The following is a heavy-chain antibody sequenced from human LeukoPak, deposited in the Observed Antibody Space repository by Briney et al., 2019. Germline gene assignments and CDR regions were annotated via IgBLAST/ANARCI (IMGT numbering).Heavy chain of an antibody. V-gene: IGHV3-23*01. CDR2: ISGSGGST. D-gene: IGHD1-14*01. J-gene: IGHJ4*02. Sequence: GGSLRLSCAASGFTFSSYAMSWVRQAPGKGLEWVSAISGSGGSTYYADSVKGRFTISRDNSKNTLYLQMNSLRAEDTAVYYCARDLAEGGWSYWGQGTLVTVSS. CDR3: ARDLAEGGWSY. CDR1: GFTFSSYA.